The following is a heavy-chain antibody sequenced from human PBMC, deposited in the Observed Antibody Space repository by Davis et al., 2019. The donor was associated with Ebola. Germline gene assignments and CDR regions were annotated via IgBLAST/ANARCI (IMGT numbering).Heavy chain of an antibody. V-gene: IGHV4-39*01. CDR2: IYHSGST. CDR1: GGSISSGSYY. CDR3: ARGSLSDSSPIDY. J-gene: IGHJ4*02. D-gene: IGHD3-22*01. Sequence: SETLSLTCTVSGGSISSGSYYWGWVRQPPGKGLEWIGRIYHSGSTYYNPSLKSRVTISVDTSKNQFSLKLSSVTAADTSVYYCARGSLSDSSPIDYWGQGTLVTVSS.